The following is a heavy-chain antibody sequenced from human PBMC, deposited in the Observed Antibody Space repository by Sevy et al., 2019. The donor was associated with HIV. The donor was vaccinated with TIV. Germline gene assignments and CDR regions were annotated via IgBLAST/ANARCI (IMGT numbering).Heavy chain of an antibody. J-gene: IGHJ4*02. CDR2: IISSGSSK. CDR1: GFTFSSYE. D-gene: IGHD3-22*01. Sequence: GGSLRLSCTASGFTFSSYEMNWVRQAPGKGLEWVSNIISSGSSKYYADSVKGRFTISRDNAKNSLFLQMNGLGAEDTAVYYCARGPHHYYDSSAFFDYWGQGTLVTVSS. V-gene: IGHV3-48*03. CDR3: ARGPHHYYDSSAFFDY.